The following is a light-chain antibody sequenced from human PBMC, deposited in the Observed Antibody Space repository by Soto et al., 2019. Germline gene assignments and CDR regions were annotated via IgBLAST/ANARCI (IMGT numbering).Light chain of an antibody. Sequence: EIVMTQSPATLSVSPGERATLSCRASQSVSSNLAWYQQKPGQAPRLLIYGASTRATGIPARFSGSGSGTEFTLTISSLQSEDCAVYYCQQYNNWLWTFGQGTKVEI. J-gene: IGKJ1*01. CDR1: QSVSSN. CDR3: QQYNNWLWT. V-gene: IGKV3-15*01. CDR2: GAS.